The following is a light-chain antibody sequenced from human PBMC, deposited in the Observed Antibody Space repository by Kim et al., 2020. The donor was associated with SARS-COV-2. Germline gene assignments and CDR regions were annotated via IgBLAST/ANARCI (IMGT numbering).Light chain of an antibody. CDR3: QQRT. CDR1: QSISSW. CDR2: DAS. V-gene: IGKV1-5*01. J-gene: IGKJ2*01. Sequence: GDRVTITCRASQSISSWLAWYQQKPGKAPNLLIYDASSLESGVPSRFSGSGSGTEFTLTISSLQPDDFATYYCQQRTFGQGTKLEI.